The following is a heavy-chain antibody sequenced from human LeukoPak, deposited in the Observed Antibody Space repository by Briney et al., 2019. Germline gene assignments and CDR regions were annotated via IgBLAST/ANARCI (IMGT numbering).Heavy chain of an antibody. D-gene: IGHD6-6*01. CDR1: GYTFTSYD. V-gene: IGHV1-8*01. CDR2: MNPNSGNT. J-gene: IGHJ6*02. Sequence: ASVKVSCKASGYTFTSYDINWVRQATGQGLEWMGWMNPNSGNTGYAQKFQGRVTMTRNTSISTAYMELSSLGSEDTAVYYCARAEYSSSSGLFKVFAPQYYYYYGMDVWGQGTTVTVSS. CDR3: ARAEYSSSSGLFKVFAPQYYYYYGMDV.